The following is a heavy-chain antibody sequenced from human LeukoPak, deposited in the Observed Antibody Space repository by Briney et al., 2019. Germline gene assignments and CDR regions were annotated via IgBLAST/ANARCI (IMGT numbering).Heavy chain of an antibody. J-gene: IGHJ4*02. Sequence: SVKVSCKASGGTFSSYTISWVRQAPGQGLEWMGRIIPILGIANYAQKFQGRVTITADKSTSTAYMELSSLRSEDTAVYYCASSPGGYSYGFYYWGRGTLVTVSS. CDR2: IIPILGIA. V-gene: IGHV1-69*02. CDR3: ASSPGGYSYGFYY. CDR1: GGTFSSYT. D-gene: IGHD5-18*01.